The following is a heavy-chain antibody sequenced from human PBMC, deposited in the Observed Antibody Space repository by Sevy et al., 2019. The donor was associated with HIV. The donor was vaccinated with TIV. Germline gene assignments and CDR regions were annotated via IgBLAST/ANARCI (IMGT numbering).Heavy chain of an antibody. CDR3: AKREGYDYVWGSYRYAQVDY. CDR2: ISGSGGST. CDR1: GFIFRNYG. D-gene: IGHD3-16*02. V-gene: IGHV3-23*01. Sequence: GGSLRLSCAASGFIFRNYGMHWVRQAPGKGLEWVSAISGSGGSTYYADSVKGRFTISRDNSKNTLYLQMNSLRAEDTAVYYCAKREGYDYVWGSYRYAQVDYWGQGTLVTVSS. J-gene: IGHJ4*02.